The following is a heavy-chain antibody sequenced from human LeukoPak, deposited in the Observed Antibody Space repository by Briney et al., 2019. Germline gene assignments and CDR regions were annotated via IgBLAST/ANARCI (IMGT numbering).Heavy chain of an antibody. V-gene: IGHV3-13*01. CDR1: GFTFSSYD. CDR3: ARVESGSFHWYFDL. D-gene: IGHD1-26*01. Sequence: GGSLRLSCAASGFTFSSYDMHWVRQATGKGLEWVSAIGTAGDTYYPGSVKGRFTISRENAKNSLYLQMNSLRAGDTAVYYCARVESGSFHWYFDLWGRGTLVTVSS. CDR2: IGTAGDT. J-gene: IGHJ2*01.